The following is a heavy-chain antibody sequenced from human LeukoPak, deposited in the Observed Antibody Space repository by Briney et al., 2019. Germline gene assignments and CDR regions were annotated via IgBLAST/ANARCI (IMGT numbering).Heavy chain of an antibody. D-gene: IGHD6-19*01. CDR3: ARGGGSGWSYYYYYMDV. V-gene: IGHV4-34*01. CDR2: INHSGST. CDR1: GGSFSGYY. Sequence: SETLSLTCAVYGGSFSGYYWSWIRQPPGKGLEWIGEINHSGSTNYNPSLKSRVTISVDTSKNQFSLKLSSVTAADTAVYYCARGGGSGWSYYYYYMDVWGKGTTVTVSS. J-gene: IGHJ6*03.